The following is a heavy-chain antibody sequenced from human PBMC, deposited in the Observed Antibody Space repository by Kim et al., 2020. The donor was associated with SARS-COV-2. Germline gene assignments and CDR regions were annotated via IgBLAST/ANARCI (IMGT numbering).Heavy chain of an antibody. CDR3: ARGTITKYNWFDP. Sequence: YGQKYQGRVTITADEYTSTAYMELSSLRSEDTAVYYCARGTITKYNWFDPWGQGTLVTVSS. V-gene: IGHV1-69*01. J-gene: IGHJ5*02. D-gene: IGHD3-10*01.